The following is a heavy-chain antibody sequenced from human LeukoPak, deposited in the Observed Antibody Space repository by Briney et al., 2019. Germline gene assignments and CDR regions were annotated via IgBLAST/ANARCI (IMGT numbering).Heavy chain of an antibody. J-gene: IGHJ3*01. CDR2: LSGSGTIM. CDR1: GSTFGNYA. Sequence: GGSLRLSCVGSGSTFGNYAMSWVRQGPGKGLEWVSSLSGSGTIMNYAASVKGRFTISRDNSKSTLYPQLNNLGAEDTALYYCAKEATASHRISAFDVWGHGTMVIVSS. CDR3: AKEATASHRISAFDV. D-gene: IGHD1-14*01. V-gene: IGHV3-23*01.